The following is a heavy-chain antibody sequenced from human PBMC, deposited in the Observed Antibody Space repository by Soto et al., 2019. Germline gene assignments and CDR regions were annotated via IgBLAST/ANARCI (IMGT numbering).Heavy chain of an antibody. CDR2: IYYSGST. V-gene: IGHV4-59*08. Sequence: SETLSLTCTVSGGSICSYYWGWIRQPPGKGLEWIGYIYYSGSTNYNPFLKSRVTISVDTSKNHFSLKLSSVTAADTAVYYCARRYGGNLDYWGQGTLVTVSS. J-gene: IGHJ4*02. D-gene: IGHD1-26*01. CDR1: GGSICSYY. CDR3: ARRYGGNLDY.